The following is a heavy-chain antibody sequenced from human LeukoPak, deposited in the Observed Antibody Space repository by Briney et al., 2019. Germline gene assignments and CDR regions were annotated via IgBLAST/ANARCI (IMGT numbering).Heavy chain of an antibody. CDR1: GGSFSGYY. CDR2: INHSGST. Sequence: PSETLSLTCAVYGGSFSGYYWSWIRQPPGKGLEWIGEINHSGSTYYNPSLKSRATISVDTSKNQFSLKLSSVTAADTAVYYCARSVLYSSSSGAAFDIWGQGTMVTVSS. D-gene: IGHD6-6*01. J-gene: IGHJ3*02. CDR3: ARSVLYSSSSGAAFDI. V-gene: IGHV4-34*01.